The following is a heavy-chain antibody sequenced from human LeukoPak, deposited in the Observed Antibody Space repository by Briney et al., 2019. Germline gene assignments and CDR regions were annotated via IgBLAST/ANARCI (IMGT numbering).Heavy chain of an antibody. CDR3: ARHTNGWYGAFDI. CDR1: GFTFSSYS. CDR2: ISSSSSYI. D-gene: IGHD6-19*01. V-gene: IGHV3-21*01. Sequence: PGGSLRLSCAASGFTFSSYSMNWVRQAPGKGLEWVSSISSSSSYIYYADSVKGRFTISRDNAKNSLYLQMNSLRAEDTAVYYCARHTNGWYGAFDIWGQGTMVTVSS. J-gene: IGHJ3*02.